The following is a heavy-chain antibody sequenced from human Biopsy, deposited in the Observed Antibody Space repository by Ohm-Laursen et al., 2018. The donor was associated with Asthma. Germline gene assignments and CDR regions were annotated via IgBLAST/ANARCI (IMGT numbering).Heavy chain of an antibody. CDR1: GGTFNTYV. J-gene: IGHJ4*02. V-gene: IGHV1-69*13. D-gene: IGHD2-2*01. Sequence: SVKVSCKPLGGTFNTYVIGWVRQAPGQGLEWMGGINSVFGTTTYPQEFQDRVTITADDSTSTVYMELSSLRSEDTAVYYCARKAGSCISRTCYSLDFWGQGTLVTVSS. CDR3: ARKAGSCISRTCYSLDF. CDR2: INSVFGTT.